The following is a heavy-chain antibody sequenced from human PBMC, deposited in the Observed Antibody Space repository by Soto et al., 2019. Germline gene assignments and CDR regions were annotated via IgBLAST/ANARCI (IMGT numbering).Heavy chain of an antibody. J-gene: IGHJ4*02. CDR1: GYTFTSYG. Sequence: ASVKVSCKASGYTFTSYGISWVRQAPGQGLEWMGWISAYNGNTNYAQKLQGRVTMTTDTPTSTAYMELRSLRSDDTAVYYCARDLSEYYYDSSGYYLGFVYWGQGTLVTVSS. V-gene: IGHV1-18*01. CDR3: ARDLSEYYYDSSGYYLGFVY. D-gene: IGHD3-22*01. CDR2: ISAYNGNT.